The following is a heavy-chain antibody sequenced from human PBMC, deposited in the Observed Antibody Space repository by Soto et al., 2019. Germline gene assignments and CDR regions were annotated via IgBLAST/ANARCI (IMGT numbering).Heavy chain of an antibody. CDR1: GFTFSNYA. Sequence: QVQLVESGGGVVQPGRSLRLSCAASGFTFSNYAMHWVRQAPGKGLEWVAIISDDRTNKYYADSVKGRFTISRDNSKNPLYLQMNSLRVEDTAVYYCAREPDSSGWYRFDYWGQGTLVIVSS. CDR2: ISDDRTNK. V-gene: IGHV3-30-3*01. J-gene: IGHJ4*02. D-gene: IGHD6-19*01. CDR3: AREPDSSGWYRFDY.